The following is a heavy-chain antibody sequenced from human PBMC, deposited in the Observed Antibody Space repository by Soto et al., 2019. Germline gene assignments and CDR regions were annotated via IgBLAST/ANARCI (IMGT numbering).Heavy chain of an antibody. J-gene: IGHJ6*02. Sequence: LRISCAASGFTFSSYGMHWVRQAPGKGLEWVAVIWYDGSNKYYADSVKGRFTISRDNSKNTLYLQMNSLRAEDTAVYYCARDQGGSYLLSYYYYYGMDVWGQGTTVTVSS. V-gene: IGHV3-33*01. D-gene: IGHD1-26*01. CDR3: ARDQGGSYLLSYYYYYGMDV. CDR2: IWYDGSNK. CDR1: GFTFSSYG.